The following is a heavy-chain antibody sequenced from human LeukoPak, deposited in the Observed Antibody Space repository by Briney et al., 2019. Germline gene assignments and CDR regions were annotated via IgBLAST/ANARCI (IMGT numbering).Heavy chain of an antibody. V-gene: IGHV3-9*01. D-gene: IGHD1-26*01. CDR2: ISWNSGSI. CDR3: AKHIEGMGATFDY. Sequence: GGSLRLSCAASGFTFDDYAMHWVRQAPGKGLEWVSGISWNSGSIGYADSVKGRFTISRDNAKNSLYLQMNSLRAEDTALYYCAKHIEGMGATFDYWGQGTLVTVSS. CDR1: GFTFDDYA. J-gene: IGHJ4*02.